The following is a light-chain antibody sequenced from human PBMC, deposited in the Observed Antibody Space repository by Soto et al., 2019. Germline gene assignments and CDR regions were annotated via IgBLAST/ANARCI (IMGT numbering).Light chain of an antibody. CDR3: QQYNNWPWT. CDR2: GAS. CDR1: QSVSSN. Sequence: EIVMTQSPGTLSVSPGERATLSCRASQSVSSNLAWYQQKPGQAPRLLIYGASTRATGIPARFSGSGSGTEFTLTSSSLQSADFAVYYCQQYNNWPWTFGQGTKVEIK. J-gene: IGKJ1*01. V-gene: IGKV3-15*01.